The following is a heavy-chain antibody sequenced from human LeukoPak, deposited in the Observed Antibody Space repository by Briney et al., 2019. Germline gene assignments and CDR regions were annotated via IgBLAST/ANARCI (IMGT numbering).Heavy chain of an antibody. Sequence: PSETLSLTCSVSGVSVGSAGYYWTWIRQPPGKGLEWIGYMHYSGNSNYNPFLKSRVTMSLDPSKNRFSLKLSSVTAADTAVYYCARSQSKSGSYRYYFTYWGQGTLVTVSS. V-gene: IGHV4-61*08. D-gene: IGHD1-26*01. J-gene: IGHJ4*02. CDR1: GVSVGSAGYY. CDR3: ARSQSKSGSYRYYFTY. CDR2: MHYSGNS.